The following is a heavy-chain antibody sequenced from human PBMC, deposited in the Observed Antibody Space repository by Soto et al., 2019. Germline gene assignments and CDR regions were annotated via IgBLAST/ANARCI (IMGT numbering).Heavy chain of an antibody. Sequence: EVQLVESGGGLVQPGGSLRLSCAASGFTFSSYEMNWVRQAPGKGLEWVSYISSGGSTIYYADSVRGRFTISRDNAKNSLYLQMNSLRAEDTAVYYCARDPSRIAAAGAFLDYWGQGTLDTVSS. CDR2: ISSGGSTI. CDR3: ARDPSRIAAAGAFLDY. J-gene: IGHJ4*02. V-gene: IGHV3-48*03. D-gene: IGHD6-13*01. CDR1: GFTFSSYE.